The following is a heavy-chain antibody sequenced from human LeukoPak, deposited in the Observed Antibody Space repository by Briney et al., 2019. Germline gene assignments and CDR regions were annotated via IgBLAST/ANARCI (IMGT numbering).Heavy chain of an antibody. CDR1: GFTFSSYG. V-gene: IGHV3-30*03. Sequence: GRSLRLSCAASGFTFSSYGMHWVRQAPGKGLEWVAVISYDGSNKYYADSVKGRFTISRDNSKNTLYLQMNSLRAEDTAVYYCARDKGDYDTSGSLFMFGGRGTLVTVSS. CDR2: ISYDGSNK. CDR3: ARDKGDYDTSGSLFMF. D-gene: IGHD3-22*01. J-gene: IGHJ4*02.